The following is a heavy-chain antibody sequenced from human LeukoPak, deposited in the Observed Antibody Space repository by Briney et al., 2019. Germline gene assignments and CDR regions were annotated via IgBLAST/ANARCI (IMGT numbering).Heavy chain of an antibody. CDR2: INPTGTTT. CDR1: GYTFINNW. CDR3: ARRSGIAVAGAFDY. D-gene: IGHD6-19*01. J-gene: IGHJ4*02. Sequence: ASVKVSCKASGYTFINNWMHWVRQAPGQGLEWVGLINPTGTTTLYAQKFQGRVTLTRDMSTSTDYMELRSLKSEDTAVYYCARRSGIAVAGAFDYWGQGTLVTVSS. V-gene: IGHV1-46*01.